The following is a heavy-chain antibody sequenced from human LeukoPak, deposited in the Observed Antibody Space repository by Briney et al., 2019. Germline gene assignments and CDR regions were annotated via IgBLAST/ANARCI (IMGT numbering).Heavy chain of an antibody. V-gene: IGHV3-21*01. Sequence: PGGSLRLSCAASGFTFSSYSMNWVRQAPGKGLEWVSSISSSSSYIYYADSVKGRFTISRDNAKNSLYLQMNSLRAEDTAVYYCATATEWELLRWFDPWGQGTLVTVSS. CDR2: ISSSSSYI. CDR3: ATATEWELLRWFDP. CDR1: GFTFSSYS. J-gene: IGHJ5*02. D-gene: IGHD1-26*01.